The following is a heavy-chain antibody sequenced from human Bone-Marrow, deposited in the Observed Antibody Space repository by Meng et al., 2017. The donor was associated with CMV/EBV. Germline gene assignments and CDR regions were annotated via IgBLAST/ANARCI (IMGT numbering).Heavy chain of an antibody. J-gene: IGHJ6*02. CDR1: GGSFSGYY. Sequence: SETLSLTCAVYGGSFSGYYWSWIRQPPGKGLEWIGEINHSGSTNYNPSLKSRVTISVDTSKNQFSLKLSSATAADTAVYYCARRYYYYGMDVWGQGTTVTVSS. V-gene: IGHV4-34*01. CDR2: INHSGST. CDR3: ARRYYYYGMDV.